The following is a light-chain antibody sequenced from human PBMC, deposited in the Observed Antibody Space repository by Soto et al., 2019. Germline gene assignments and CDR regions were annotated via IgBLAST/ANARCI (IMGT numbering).Light chain of an antibody. V-gene: IGLV2-23*02. CDR2: EVS. CDR3: CSYAGSSTYV. CDR1: GSDVGGYNY. J-gene: IGLJ1*01. Sequence: QSVLTQPASVSGSPGQSITISFTGTGSDVGGYNYVSWYQQHPGKAPKLMIYEVSNRPSGVSNRFSGSKSGNTASLTISGLQAEDEADYYCCSYAGSSTYVFGTGTKVTVL.